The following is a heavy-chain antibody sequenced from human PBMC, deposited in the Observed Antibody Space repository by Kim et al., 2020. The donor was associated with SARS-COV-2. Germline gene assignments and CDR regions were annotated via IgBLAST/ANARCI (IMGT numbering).Heavy chain of an antibody. CDR1: GFTFSTYV. V-gene: IGHV3-33*01. CDR2: IWSDGSKK. Sequence: GGSLRLSCVASGFTFSTYVMHWVRQAPGKGLEWVAIIWSDGSKKYYTDSVKGRFTSSRDNSKNTLYLEMNNLGAEDTAVYYCATEPPRLWDDGSGYHYFDYWGQGTLVTVSS. D-gene: IGHD3-22*01. CDR3: ATEPPRLWDDGSGYHYFDY. J-gene: IGHJ4*02.